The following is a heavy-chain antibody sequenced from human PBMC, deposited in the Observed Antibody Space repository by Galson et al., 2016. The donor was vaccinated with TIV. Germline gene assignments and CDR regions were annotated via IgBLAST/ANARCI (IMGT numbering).Heavy chain of an antibody. CDR2: ISGSGGIT. V-gene: IGHV3-23*01. D-gene: IGHD4-23*01. CDR1: GFTFNNYA. Sequence: SLRLSCAASGFTFNNYAMHWVRQAPGKGLEWVSGISGSGGITYIAKSVKGRFAISRDNSRDTLYLQLNSLRAEDTAVYYCAKRRNYGGDALESWGQGTMVTVSS. J-gene: IGHJ3*02. CDR3: AKRRNYGGDALES.